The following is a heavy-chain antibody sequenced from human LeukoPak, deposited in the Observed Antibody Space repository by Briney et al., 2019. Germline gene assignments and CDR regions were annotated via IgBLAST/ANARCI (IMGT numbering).Heavy chain of an antibody. CDR2: VWYDGSKT. Sequence: PGGSLRLSCAVSGFTFSSYGMHWVRQAPGKGLEWVAVVWYDGSKTYYADSVRGRFAISRDESKNTVYLQMNSLRAEDTAVYYRARELSYYCSGGTCYNVAYYGMDVWGQGTTVTVSS. J-gene: IGHJ6*02. CDR1: GFTFSSYG. V-gene: IGHV3-33*01. CDR3: ARELSYYCSGGTCYNVAYYGMDV. D-gene: IGHD2-15*01.